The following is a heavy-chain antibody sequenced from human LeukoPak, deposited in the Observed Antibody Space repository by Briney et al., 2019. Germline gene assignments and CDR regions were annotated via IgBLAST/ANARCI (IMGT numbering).Heavy chain of an antibody. V-gene: IGHV3-30*02. CDR3: AKVAPSGYFNVYYFDY. D-gene: IGHD3-9*01. J-gene: IGHJ4*02. CDR1: GFTFSRYG. CDR2: IRYDGSNK. Sequence: GGSLRLSCAASGFTFSRYGMHWVRQAPGKGLEWVAFIRYDGSNKYYADSVKGRFTIYRDNSKNTLYLQMNRLRAEDTAVYYCAKVAPSGYFNVYYFDYWGQGTLVTVSS.